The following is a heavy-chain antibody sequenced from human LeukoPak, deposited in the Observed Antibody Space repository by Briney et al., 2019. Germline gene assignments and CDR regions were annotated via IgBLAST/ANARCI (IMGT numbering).Heavy chain of an antibody. D-gene: IGHD5-18*01. CDR3: ASISYGYQMRAT. CDR2: ISSSSSYI. V-gene: IGHV3-21*01. CDR1: GFTFSSYS. J-gene: IGHJ5*02. Sequence: PGGSLRLSCAASGFTFSSYSMNWVRQAPGKGLEWVSSISSSSSYIYYADSVKGLFTISRDNAKNSLYLQMNSLRAEDTAVYYCASISYGYQMRATWGQGTLVTVSS.